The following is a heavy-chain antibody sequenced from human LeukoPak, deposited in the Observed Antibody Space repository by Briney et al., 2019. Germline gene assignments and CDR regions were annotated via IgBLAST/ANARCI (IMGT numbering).Heavy chain of an antibody. V-gene: IGHV4-39*07. Sequence: SETLSLTCTVSGDSISSSSYYWAWIRQPPGKGLEWMGTIYFSGSTYYNPSLKSRVTISLDTSKNQFSLKLSSVTAADTAVYYCAREVYCSSTSCYFGSSDAFDIWGQGTMATVSS. CDR1: GDSISSSSYY. CDR2: IYFSGST. J-gene: IGHJ3*02. CDR3: AREVYCSSTSCYFGSSDAFDI. D-gene: IGHD2-2*01.